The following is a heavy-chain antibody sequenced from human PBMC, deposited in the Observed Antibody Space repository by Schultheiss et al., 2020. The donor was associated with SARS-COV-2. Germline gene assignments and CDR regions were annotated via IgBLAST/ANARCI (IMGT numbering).Heavy chain of an antibody. CDR3: AKEAMTTVTIRPYYFDY. D-gene: IGHD4-17*01. CDR1: GGSISSYY. Sequence: ETLSLTCTVSGGSISSYYWSWIRQPPGKGLEWIGEINHSGSTNYNPSLKSRVTISVDTSKNQFSLKLSSVTAADTAVYYCAKEAMTTVTIRPYYFDYWGQGTLVTVSS. CDR2: INHSGST. V-gene: IGHV4-34*01. J-gene: IGHJ4*02.